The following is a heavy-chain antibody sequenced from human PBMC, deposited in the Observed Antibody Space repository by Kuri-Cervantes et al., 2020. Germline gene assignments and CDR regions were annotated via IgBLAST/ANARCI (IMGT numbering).Heavy chain of an antibody. CDR3: ARDSITGTTLVYYCMDV. J-gene: IGHJ6*02. V-gene: IGHV3-53*01. CDR2: ISSGGST. D-gene: IGHD1-7*01. CDR1: GFPVSSNY. Sequence: GESLKISCAASGFPVSSNYMSWVRQAPGKGLEWVSVISSGGSTYYADCVKGRFTISRDNSKNTLYLQMNSLRAEDTAAYYCARDSITGTTLVYYCMDVWGQGTTVTVSS.